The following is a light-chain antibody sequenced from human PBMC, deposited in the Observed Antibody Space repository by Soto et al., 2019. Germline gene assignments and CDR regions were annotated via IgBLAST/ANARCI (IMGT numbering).Light chain of an antibody. CDR1: QTISTW. CDR2: DAS. CDR3: QQYTNTNNPWM. V-gene: IGKV1-5*01. Sequence: EIQVTQSPSTLSASVGNRVTITCRAIQTISTWMAWYQQKPGKAPKLLVYDASTLQSGVASRFSGSGSGTEFTLIISGLQPDDSATYYCQQYTNTNNPWMFGQGTKVDIK. J-gene: IGKJ1*01.